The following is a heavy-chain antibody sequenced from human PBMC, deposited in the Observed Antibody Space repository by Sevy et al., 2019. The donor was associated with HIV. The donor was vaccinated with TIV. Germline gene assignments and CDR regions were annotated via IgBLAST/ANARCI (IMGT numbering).Heavy chain of an antibody. D-gene: IGHD5-18*01. CDR1: GGTFSSYA. CDR3: ARGRGVDTAMVTSYYYYMDV. Sequence: ASVKVSCKASGGTFSSYAISWVRQAPGQGLEWMGGIIPIFGTANYAQKFQGRVTITADKSTSTAYMELSSLGSEDTAVYYCARGRGVDTAMVTSYYYYMDVWGKGTTVTVSS. CDR2: IIPIFGTA. J-gene: IGHJ6*03. V-gene: IGHV1-69*06.